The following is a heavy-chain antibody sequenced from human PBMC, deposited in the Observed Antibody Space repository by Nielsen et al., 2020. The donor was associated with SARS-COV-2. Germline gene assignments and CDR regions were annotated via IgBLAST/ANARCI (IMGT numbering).Heavy chain of an antibody. Sequence: SETLSLTCTVSGGSISSSSYYWGWIRQPPGKGLEWIGSIYYSGSTYYNPSLKSRVTISVDTSKNQFSLKLSSVTAADTAVYYCAREAMIVVVITNHDAFDIWGQGTMVTVSS. D-gene: IGHD3-22*01. CDR2: IYYSGST. CDR3: AREAMIVVVITNHDAFDI. V-gene: IGHV4-39*07. CDR1: GGSISSSSYY. J-gene: IGHJ3*02.